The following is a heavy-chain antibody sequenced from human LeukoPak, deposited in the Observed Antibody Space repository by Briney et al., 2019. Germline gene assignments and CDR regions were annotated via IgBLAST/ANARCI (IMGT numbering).Heavy chain of an antibody. D-gene: IGHD2-2*01. CDR1: GFTFSNYW. Sequence: GSLRLSCAASGFTFSNYWMSWIRQPPGKGLEWIGEINHSGSTNYNPSLKSRVTISVDTSKNQFSLRLSSVTAADTAVYYCARLQYCSGTSCYWFDPWGQGTLVTVSS. CDR3: ARLQYCSGTSCYWFDP. V-gene: IGHV4-34*01. J-gene: IGHJ5*02. CDR2: INHSGST.